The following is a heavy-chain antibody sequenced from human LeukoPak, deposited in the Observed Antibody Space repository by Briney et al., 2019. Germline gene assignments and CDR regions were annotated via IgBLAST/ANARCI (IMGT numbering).Heavy chain of an antibody. CDR2: ISSSGSPK. CDR3: VRDVVGYHTRSSYPAGFDY. J-gene: IGHJ4*02. D-gene: IGHD3-22*01. V-gene: IGHV3-48*03. Sequence: GGSLRLSCAASGLSLSGYEMNWVRQAPGKGLEWLSYISSSGSPKYYADSVKGRFTISRDNTKNSLYLQMNSLRAEDTAVYYCVRDVVGYHTRSSYPAGFDYWGRGTLVTVSS. CDR1: GLSLSGYE.